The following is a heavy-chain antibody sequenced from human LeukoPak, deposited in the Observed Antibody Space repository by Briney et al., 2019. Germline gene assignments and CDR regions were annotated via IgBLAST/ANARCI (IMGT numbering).Heavy chain of an antibody. CDR3: ARDGGDGYNAYYFDY. CDR1: GYTFTSYG. V-gene: IGHV1-18*01. D-gene: IGHD5-24*01. CDR2: SSAYNGNT. J-gene: IGHJ4*02. Sequence: ASVKVSCKASGYTFTSYGISWVRQAPGQGLEWMGWSSAYNGNTNYAQKLQGRVTMTTDTSTSTAYMELRSLRSDDTAVYYCARDGGDGYNAYYFDYWGQGSLVTVSS.